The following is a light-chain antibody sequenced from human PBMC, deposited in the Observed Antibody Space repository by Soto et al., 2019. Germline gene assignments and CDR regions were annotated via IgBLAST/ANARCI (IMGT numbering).Light chain of an antibody. CDR3: QQADSFPYT. CDR1: QGIRRW. Sequence: DIQMTQSPSSVSASVGDRVTITCRASQGIRRWLTWYQQRPGKAPKLLIYAASSLQSGVPSRFSGTGSGTDFTLTISSLQPEDFATYYCQQADSFPYTFGQGTKLEIK. J-gene: IGKJ2*01. CDR2: AAS. V-gene: IGKV1D-12*01.